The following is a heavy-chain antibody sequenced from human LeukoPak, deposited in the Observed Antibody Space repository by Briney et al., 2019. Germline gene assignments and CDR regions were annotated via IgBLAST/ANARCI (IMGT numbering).Heavy chain of an antibody. V-gene: IGHV4-34*01. Sequence: SETLSLTCAVYCGSFSGYYWSWIRQPPGKGLDWIGEINHSGSTNYNPSLKSRVTISVDTSKNQFSLKLSSVTAADTAVYYCAKWINCSGGSCSYYFDYWGQGTLVTVSS. D-gene: IGHD2-15*01. CDR1: CGSFSGYY. CDR2: INHSGST. J-gene: IGHJ4*02. CDR3: AKWINCSGGSCSYYFDY.